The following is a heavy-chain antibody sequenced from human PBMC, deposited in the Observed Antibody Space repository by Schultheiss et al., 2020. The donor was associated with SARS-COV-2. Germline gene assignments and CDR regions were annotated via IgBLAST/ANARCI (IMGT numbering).Heavy chain of an antibody. Sequence: GESLKISCAASGFTFSSYAMHWVRQAPGKGLEWVAVIWYDGSNKYYADSVKGRFTISRDNAKNSLYLQMNSLRAEDTAVYYCARNRLPYCGGDCYSSFDYWGQGTLVTVSS. D-gene: IGHD2-21*02. CDR2: IWYDGSNK. V-gene: IGHV3-33*08. CDR1: GFTFSSYA. CDR3: ARNRLPYCGGDCYSSFDY. J-gene: IGHJ4*02.